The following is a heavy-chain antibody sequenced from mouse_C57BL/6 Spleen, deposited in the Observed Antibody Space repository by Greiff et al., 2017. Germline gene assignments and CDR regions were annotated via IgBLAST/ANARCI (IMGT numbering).Heavy chain of an antibody. CDR1: GFNIKDDY. CDR2: IDPENGDT. V-gene: IGHV14-4*01. CDR3: TTLSTMVKGY. Sequence: VQLQQSGAELVRPGASVKLSCTASGFNIKDDYMHWVKQRPEQGLEWIGWIDPENGDTEYASKFQGKATITADTSSNTAYLQLSSLTSEDTAVYYCTTLSTMVKGYWGQGTTLTVSS. D-gene: IGHD2-2*01. J-gene: IGHJ2*01.